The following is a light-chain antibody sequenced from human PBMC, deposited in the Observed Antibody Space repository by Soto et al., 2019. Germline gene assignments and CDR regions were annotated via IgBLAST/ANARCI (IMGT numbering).Light chain of an antibody. CDR1: SSDIGYYDY. V-gene: IGLV2-14*01. Sequence: QSVLTQPASVSGSPGQSITISCTGTSSDIGYYDYVSWYQHHSGKAPKLIIYEVNSRPSGVSNRLSGSKSVNTASLTISGLQAEDEADYFCSSHSSSSAYYVFGTGTKVTVL. CDR2: EVN. J-gene: IGLJ1*01. CDR3: SSHSSSSAYYV.